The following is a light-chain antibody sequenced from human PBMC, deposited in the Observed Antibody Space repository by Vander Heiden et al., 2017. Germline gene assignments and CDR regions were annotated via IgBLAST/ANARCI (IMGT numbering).Light chain of an antibody. V-gene: IGKV1-5*01. CDR2: DAS. J-gene: IGKJ1*01. CDR3: QHYNTYSQT. Sequence: DIQMTQSPSTLSASIGDRVTITCRASQSISSWLAWYQQKPGKAPKVLIFDASSLQSGVPSRFSGSGSGTEFTLTISSLQPDDFATYYCQHYNTYSQTFGQGTKVEIK. CDR1: QSISSW.